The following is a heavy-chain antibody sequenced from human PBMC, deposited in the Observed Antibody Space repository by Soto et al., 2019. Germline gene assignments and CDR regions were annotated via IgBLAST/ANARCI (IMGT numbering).Heavy chain of an antibody. Sequence: QVQLQASGPGLVKPSQTLSLTCSVSGESISSGGYYWSWIRHHPGKGLEWIGYIYDSESAYYNPSLKSSVTISMDTSKIHFALRLSSVTAADTAVYYCARAASSSTAADYWGQGTLATVS. J-gene: IGHJ4*02. CDR1: GESISSGGYY. D-gene: IGHD6-6*01. CDR3: ARAASSSTAADY. CDR2: IYDSESA. V-gene: IGHV4-31*03.